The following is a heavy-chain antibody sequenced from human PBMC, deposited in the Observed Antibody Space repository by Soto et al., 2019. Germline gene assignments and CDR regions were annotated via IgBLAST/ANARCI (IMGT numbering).Heavy chain of an antibody. CDR2: IYPDDSDT. CDR1: GYIFTNYG. CDR3: AKSKYYYDSSGAY. V-gene: IGHV5-51*01. Sequence: GESLKISCKGSGYIFTNYGIGWVRQMPGKGLEWMGIIYPDDSDTRYSPSFEGQVTISADKSISTAYLQWSSLKASDTAMYYCAKSKYYYDSSGAYWGQGTLVTVSS. D-gene: IGHD3-22*01. J-gene: IGHJ4*02.